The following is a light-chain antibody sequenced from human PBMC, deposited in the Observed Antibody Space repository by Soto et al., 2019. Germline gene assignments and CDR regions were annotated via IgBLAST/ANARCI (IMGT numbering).Light chain of an antibody. CDR1: QSVSSSY. CDR2: GTS. CDR3: QHYGSSRT. J-gene: IGKJ1*01. V-gene: IGKV3-20*01. Sequence: EIVLTQSPGTLSLSPGERATLSCRASQSVSSSYLAWYQQKPGQAPRLLIYGTSSRATGIPERFSGSGSGTNFTLTISRPEPEDFAVYYCQHYGSSRTFGQGTKVDIK.